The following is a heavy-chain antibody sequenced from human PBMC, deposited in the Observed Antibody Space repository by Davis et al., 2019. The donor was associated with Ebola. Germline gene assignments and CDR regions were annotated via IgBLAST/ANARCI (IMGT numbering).Heavy chain of an antibody. V-gene: IGHV3-23*01. Sequence: GESLKISCAASGFTFSSYAMSWVRQAPGKGLEWVSAISGSGGSTYYADSVKGRFTISRDNSKNTLYLQMNSLRAEDTAVYYCAKRRGWYYDSSEGYFQHWGQGTLVTVSS. D-gene: IGHD3-22*01. CDR1: GFTFSSYA. CDR2: ISGSGGST. J-gene: IGHJ1*01. CDR3: AKRRGWYYDSSEGYFQH.